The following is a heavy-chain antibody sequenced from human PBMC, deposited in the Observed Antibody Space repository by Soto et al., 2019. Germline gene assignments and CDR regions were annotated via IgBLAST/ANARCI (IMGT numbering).Heavy chain of an antibody. V-gene: IGHV3-30*18. CDR2: ISYDGSNK. Sequence: QVQLVESGGGVVQPGRSLRLSCAASGFTFSSYGMHWVRQAPGKGLEWVAVISYDGSNKYYADSVKGRFTISRDNSKNTLYLQMNSLIAEDTAVYYCAKDLGGSYYYYYGMDVWGQGTTVTVSS. D-gene: IGHD3-16*01. J-gene: IGHJ6*02. CDR1: GFTFSSYG. CDR3: AKDLGGSYYYYYGMDV.